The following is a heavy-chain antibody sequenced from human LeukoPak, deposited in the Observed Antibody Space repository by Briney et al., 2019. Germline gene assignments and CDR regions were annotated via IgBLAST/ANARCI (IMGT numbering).Heavy chain of an antibody. V-gene: IGHV3-7*03. J-gene: IGHJ4*02. D-gene: IGHD3-9*01. CDR2: IKQDESKE. Sequence: GGSLRLSCAASGFTFSNYWMSWVRQAPGKGLEWVANIKQDESKEYYGDSVKGRFTISRDNAKNSLYLQMNSLRAEDTAVYYCAKEGDFYDILTDYWGQGTLVTVSS. CDR1: GFTFSNYW. CDR3: AKEGDFYDILTDY.